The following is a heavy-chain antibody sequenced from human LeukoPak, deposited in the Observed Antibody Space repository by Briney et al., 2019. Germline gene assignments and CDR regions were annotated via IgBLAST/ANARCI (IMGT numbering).Heavy chain of an antibody. CDR3: AKDRHPARTDGYYFDY. J-gene: IGHJ4*02. CDR2: ISYDANNK. V-gene: IGHV3-30*18. CDR1: AFTFRTYG. D-gene: IGHD1-14*01. Sequence: GVSLRLSCAASAFTFRTYGMHWVRQAPGKGLEWVAVISYDANNKNYADSVKGRFTISRDNSKNALYLQMNSLRAEDTAVYYCAKDRHPARTDGYYFDYWGQGTLVTVSS.